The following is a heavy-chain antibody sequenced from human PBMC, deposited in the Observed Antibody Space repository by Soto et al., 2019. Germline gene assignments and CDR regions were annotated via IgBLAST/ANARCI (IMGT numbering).Heavy chain of an antibody. CDR2: ILPVSAPP. J-gene: IGHJ4*02. CDR1: GGTLNNCA. Sequence: SVKVSCKASGGTLNNCAINWVRQAPGQGLEWMGGILPVSAPPDYAQKFQGRVSITADHSTSTVYMELSRLKSDDTAVYFCATDSNYDVSNSFWGQGTLVTVSS. D-gene: IGHD3-3*01. V-gene: IGHV1-69*13. CDR3: ATDSNYDVSNSF.